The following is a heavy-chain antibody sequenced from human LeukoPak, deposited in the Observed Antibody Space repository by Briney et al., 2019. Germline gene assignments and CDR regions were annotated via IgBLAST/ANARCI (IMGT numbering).Heavy chain of an antibody. J-gene: IGHJ3*02. V-gene: IGHV1-46*01. CDR1: GYTFTGYY. Sequence: ASVKVSCKASGYTFTGYYMHWVRQAPGQGLEWMGIINPSGGSTSYAQKFQGRVTMTRDTSTSTVYMELSSLRSEDTAVYYCARDEAEYGSGMLVAFDIWGQGTMVTLSS. CDR3: ARDEAEYGSGMLVAFDI. CDR2: INPSGGST. D-gene: IGHD3-10*01.